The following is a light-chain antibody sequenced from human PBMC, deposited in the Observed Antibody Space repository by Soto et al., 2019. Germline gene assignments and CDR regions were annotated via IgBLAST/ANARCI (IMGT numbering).Light chain of an antibody. Sequence: EVVLTQSPGTLSLSPGERAARSCRASQSVSSSYLAWYQQKPGQAPRLLIYGASSRATGIPDRFSGSGSGTDFTLTISRLEPEDFAVYYCQQRSNWPWTFGQGTKVDIK. CDR3: QQRSNWPWT. V-gene: IGKV3D-20*02. J-gene: IGKJ1*01. CDR2: GAS. CDR1: QSVSSSY.